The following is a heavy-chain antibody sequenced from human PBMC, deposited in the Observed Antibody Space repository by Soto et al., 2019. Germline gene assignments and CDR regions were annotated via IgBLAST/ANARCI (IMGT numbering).Heavy chain of an antibody. J-gene: IGHJ4*02. CDR3: VRGIGYTKDVDY. V-gene: IGHV3-74*01. CDR2: INSDGTGK. Sequence: EVPLVESGGGLVQPGGSLRLSCAASGFTFSSYWMHWVRQAPGKGLVWVSHINSDGTGKTYADSVKGRFTISRDNAKNTLYVQMNSLRAEDTAVYYCVRGIGYTKDVDYWGQGTLVTVSS. CDR1: GFTFSSYW. D-gene: IGHD6-13*01.